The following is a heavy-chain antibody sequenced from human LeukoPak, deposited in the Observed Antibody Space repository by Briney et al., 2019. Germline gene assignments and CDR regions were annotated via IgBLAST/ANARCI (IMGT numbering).Heavy chain of an antibody. J-gene: IGHJ4*02. Sequence: PGETLSLTCTVSGVSISISRYYWGCIRQAQGKVLEVIVSIYYSGTTYYNPSLKSPVTISVDTSKNQFSLKLSSVTAADTAVYYCARLLLWFGELLFGYFDYWGQGTLVTVSS. CDR3: ARLLLWFGELLFGYFDY. D-gene: IGHD3-10*01. CDR2: IYYSGTT. CDR1: GVSISISRYY. V-gene: IGHV4-39*01.